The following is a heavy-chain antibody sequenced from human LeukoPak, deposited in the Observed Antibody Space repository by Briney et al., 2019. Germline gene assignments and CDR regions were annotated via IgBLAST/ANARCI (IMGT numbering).Heavy chain of an antibody. CDR2: IYYSGST. V-gene: IGHV4-59*01. Sequence: PWETLSLTCTVSGGSISSYYWSWIRQPPGKGLEWIGYIYYSGSTNYNPSLKSRVTISVDTSKNQFSLKLSPVTAADTAVYYCAKEGRSSYFDYWGQGTLVTVSS. CDR3: AKEGRSSYFDY. J-gene: IGHJ4*02. CDR1: GGSISSYY. D-gene: IGHD6-6*01.